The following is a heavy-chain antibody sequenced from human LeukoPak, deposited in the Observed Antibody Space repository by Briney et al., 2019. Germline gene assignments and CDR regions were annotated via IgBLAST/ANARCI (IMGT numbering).Heavy chain of an antibody. V-gene: IGHV4-31*03. CDR3: GKGRGSCSSNSCYRVIDS. D-gene: IGHD2-2*01. CDR2: IYYSGST. Sequence: SQTLSLTCTVSGGSISSGGYYWSWIRQHPGKGLEWIGYIYYSGSTYYNPSLKSRVTISVDTSKNQFSLKLSSVTAADTAPYYCGKGRGSCSSNSCYRVIDSWGQGTLVTVSS. J-gene: IGHJ5*01. CDR1: GGSISSGGYY.